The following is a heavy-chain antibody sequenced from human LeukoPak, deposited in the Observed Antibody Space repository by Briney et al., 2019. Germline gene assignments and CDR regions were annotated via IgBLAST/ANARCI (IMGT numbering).Heavy chain of an antibody. J-gene: IGHJ4*02. CDR3: ARDSRNIGQNFDY. D-gene: IGHD2/OR15-2a*01. CDR2: ISNTGTIK. CDR1: GFTFSNYE. Sequence: TGGSLRLSCAASGFTFSNYEMNWVRQAPGKGLEWVSYISNTGTIKKYADSVKGRFTISRDNAKKSLYLQMNSLRAEDTAVYYCARDSRNIGQNFDYWGQGTLVTVSS. V-gene: IGHV3-48*03.